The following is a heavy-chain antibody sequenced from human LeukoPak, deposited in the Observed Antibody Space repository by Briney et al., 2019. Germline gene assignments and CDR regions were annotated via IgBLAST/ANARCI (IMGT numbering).Heavy chain of an antibody. CDR2: IYWNDDK. Sequence: SGPTLVKPTQTLTLTCTFSGFSLSTSGVGVGWIRQPPGKALEWLALIYWNDDKRYSPSLKSRLTITKDTSKNQVVLTMTNMDPVDTATYYRAHSTSSGWYRALDYWGQGTLVTVSS. V-gene: IGHV2-5*01. D-gene: IGHD6-19*01. J-gene: IGHJ4*02. CDR3: AHSTSSGWYRALDY. CDR1: GFSLSTSGVG.